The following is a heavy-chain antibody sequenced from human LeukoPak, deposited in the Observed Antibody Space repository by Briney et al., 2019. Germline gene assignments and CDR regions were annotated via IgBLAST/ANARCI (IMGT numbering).Heavy chain of an antibody. CDR3: ARVGGMTTINNAAFDI. V-gene: IGHV4-30-4*02. CDR2: IYYSGST. D-gene: IGHD5-24*01. J-gene: IGHJ3*02. Sequence: SETLSLTCTVSGGSISSGDYYWSWIRQPPGKGLEWIGYIYYSGSTYYNPSLKSRVTISIDKSKKQFSLKLISVTAADTAIYYCARVGGMTTINNAAFDIWGQGTMVTVSS. CDR1: GGSISSGDYY.